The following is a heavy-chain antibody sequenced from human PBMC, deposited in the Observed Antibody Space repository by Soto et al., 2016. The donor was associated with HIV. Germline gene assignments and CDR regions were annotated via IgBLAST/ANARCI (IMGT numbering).Heavy chain of an antibody. CDR3: AKRGSMAAPGGSWSKFDYYYMDV. CDR2: IFVSGRT. V-gene: IGHV3-53*02. Sequence: EVQLVETGGGLIQPGGSLRLSCAASGFTVSSNHMNWVRQAPGKGWSGSQFIFVSGRTFYADSVKGRFTISRDNSKNTLFLQMNSLRADDTAVYYCAKRGSMAAPGGSWSKFDYYYMDVWGKGTTVTVSS. J-gene: IGHJ6*03. D-gene: IGHD6-13*01. CDR1: GFTVSSNH.